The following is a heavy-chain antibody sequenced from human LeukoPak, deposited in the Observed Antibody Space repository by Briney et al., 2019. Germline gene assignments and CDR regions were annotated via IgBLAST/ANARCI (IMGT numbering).Heavy chain of an antibody. CDR1: GFTFDDYA. V-gene: IGHV3-23*01. CDR2: ISDSGGST. J-gene: IGHJ4*02. CDR3: AKLIGSSSDIG. D-gene: IGHD2-15*01. Sequence: GGSLRLSCAASGFTFDDYAMHWVRQAPGKGLEWVSSISDSGGSTYYADSVKGRFTISRDNSKNTLYLQMNGLRAEDTAIYYCAKLIGSSSDIGWGQGTLVTVSS.